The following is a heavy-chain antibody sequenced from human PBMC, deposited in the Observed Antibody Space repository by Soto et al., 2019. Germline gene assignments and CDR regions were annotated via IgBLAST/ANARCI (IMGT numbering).Heavy chain of an antibody. D-gene: IGHD3-9*01. J-gene: IGHJ6*02. CDR3: ARYHYVYDILTGYGYYYGMDG. CDR1: GGSISSGDYY. CDR2: IYYSGST. Sequence: QVQLQESGPGLVKPSQTLSLTCTVSGGSISSGDYYWSWIRQPPGKGLEWIGYIYYSGSTYYNPSLKSRVTISVDTSKNQFSLNLSSVTAADTAVYYWARYHYVYDILTGYGYYYGMDGWGQGTTVTVSS. V-gene: IGHV4-30-4*01.